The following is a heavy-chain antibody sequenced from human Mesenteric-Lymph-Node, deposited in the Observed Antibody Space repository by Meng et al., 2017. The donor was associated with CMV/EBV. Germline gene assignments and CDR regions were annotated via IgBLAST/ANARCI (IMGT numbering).Heavy chain of an antibody. D-gene: IGHD2/OR15-2a*01. Sequence: SETLSLTCTVSGYSISTDYYWGWIRQPPGKGLEWIGEINHSGSTNYNPSLKSRVTISVDTSKNQFSLKLSSVTAADTAVYYCARGRSRFLFDPWGQGTLVTVSS. CDR3: ARGRSRFLFDP. CDR1: GYSISTDYY. J-gene: IGHJ5*02. CDR2: INHSGST. V-gene: IGHV4-38-2*02.